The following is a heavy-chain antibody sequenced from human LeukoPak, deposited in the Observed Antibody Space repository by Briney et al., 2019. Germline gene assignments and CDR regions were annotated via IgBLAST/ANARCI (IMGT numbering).Heavy chain of an antibody. J-gene: IGHJ6*03. V-gene: IGHV4-59*10. D-gene: IGHD1-26*01. CDR1: GGSFSGYY. CDR3: ARGSGSSYYYYYMDV. Sequence: PSETLSLTCAVYGGSFSGYYWSWIRQPAGKGLEWIGRIYTSGSTNYNPSLKSRVTMSVDTSKNQFSLKLSSVTAADTAVYYCARGSGSSYYYYYMDVWGKGTTVTVSS. CDR2: IYTSGST.